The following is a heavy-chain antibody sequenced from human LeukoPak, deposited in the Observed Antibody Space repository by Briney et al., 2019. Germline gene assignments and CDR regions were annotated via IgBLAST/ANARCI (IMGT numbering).Heavy chain of an antibody. D-gene: IGHD3-22*01. CDR2: ISPSGGTK. J-gene: IGHJ4*02. Sequence: GGSLRLSCAASGFSFSDYEMNWVRQAPGKGLEWVSNISPSGGTKYYADSVKGRFTISRDNSKNTLYLLMNSLRAEDTAVYYCAKSDYYDSSGHPSSFEYWGQGTLVTVSS. CDR1: GFSFSDYE. CDR3: AKSDYYDSSGHPSSFEY. V-gene: IGHV3-23*01.